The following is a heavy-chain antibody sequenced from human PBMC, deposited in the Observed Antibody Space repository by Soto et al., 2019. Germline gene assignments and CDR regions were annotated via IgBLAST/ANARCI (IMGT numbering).Heavy chain of an antibody. CDR3: ARSPEATVTAFDY. CDR1: GGSISSGGYY. J-gene: IGHJ4*02. Sequence: QVQLQESGPGLVKPSQTLSLTCTVSGGSISSGGYYWSWIRQHPGKGLEWIGYIYYSGSTYYNPALKRRVTISVDTSKNQFSLKLSSVTAADTAVYSCARSPEATVTAFDYWGQGTLVTVSS. CDR2: IYYSGST. V-gene: IGHV4-31*03. D-gene: IGHD4-17*01.